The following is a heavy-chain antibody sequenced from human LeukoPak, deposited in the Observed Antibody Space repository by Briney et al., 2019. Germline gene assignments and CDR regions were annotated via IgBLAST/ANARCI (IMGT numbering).Heavy chain of an antibody. J-gene: IGHJ6*03. CDR1: GLTLSSYA. Sequence: GGSLRLSCAASGLTLSSYAMSWVRQAPGKGLEWISAIGGNGGSRHYTDYVKGRFTISRDNSKNTLYLQLNGLRAEDTAVYFCAKERGHPLTSYHMDVWGRGTTVTVSS. D-gene: IGHD4/OR15-4a*01. CDR3: AKERGHPLTSYHMDV. CDR2: IGGNGGSR. V-gene: IGHV3-23*01.